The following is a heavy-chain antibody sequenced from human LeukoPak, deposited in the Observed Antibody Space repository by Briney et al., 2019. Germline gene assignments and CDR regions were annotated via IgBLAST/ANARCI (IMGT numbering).Heavy chain of an antibody. J-gene: IGHJ6*03. V-gene: IGHV4-59*02. Sequence: SETLSLTCTVSGGSVSSYYWSWVRQPPGKGLEWIGYIYYSRSTNYNPSLKSRVTISVDTSKNQFSLKLSSVTAADTAVYYCARVSIAARPTRYYYYMDVWGKGTTVTVSS. CDR3: ARVSIAARPTRYYYYMDV. D-gene: IGHD6-6*01. CDR2: IYYSRST. CDR1: GGSVSSYY.